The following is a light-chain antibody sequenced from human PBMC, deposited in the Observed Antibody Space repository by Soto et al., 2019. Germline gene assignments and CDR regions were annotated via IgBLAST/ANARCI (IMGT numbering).Light chain of an antibody. CDR3: SSYSSSSTRV. V-gene: IGLV2-14*01. Sequence: QSVLTQPASVSGSPGQSITISCTGTSSDVGGYNYVSWYQQHQGKVPKLMIYGVSNRPSGVSNRFSGSKSGNTASLTISGLQAEDEADYYCSSYSSSSTRVFGGGTKLTVL. J-gene: IGLJ3*02. CDR2: GVS. CDR1: SSDVGGYNY.